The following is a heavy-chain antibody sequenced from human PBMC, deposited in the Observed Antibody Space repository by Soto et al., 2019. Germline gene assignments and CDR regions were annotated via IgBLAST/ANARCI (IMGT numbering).Heavy chain of an antibody. D-gene: IGHD5-12*01. CDR3: ARARVSGYRDAFDI. CDR1: GYTFTAYF. CDR2: INPASGGT. V-gene: IGHV1-46*01. Sequence: QVQLVQSGAEVKEPGASVRVSCEASGYTFTAYFIHWVRQAPGQGLEWMGIINPASGGTTYAQNFQGRVTMTRDTSMNTVFMELSSLKSEDTALYSCARARVSGYRDAFDIWGRGTMVTVSS. J-gene: IGHJ3*02.